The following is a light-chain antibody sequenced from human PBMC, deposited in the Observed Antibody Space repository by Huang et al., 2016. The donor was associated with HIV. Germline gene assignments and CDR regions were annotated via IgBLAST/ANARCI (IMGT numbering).Light chain of an antibody. Sequence: DVVMTQTPLSLSLTPGQSASISCTSSESLLHSAGKTYLYWYLKRPGQPPQLLIYEVSNRFSGVSDRFSGSGSGTNFTLNISRVEAEDVGIYYCVQSIQLPTFGQGTRLDIK. CDR3: VQSIQLPT. V-gene: IGKV2D-29*01. J-gene: IGKJ5*01. CDR2: EVS. CDR1: ESLLHSAGKTY.